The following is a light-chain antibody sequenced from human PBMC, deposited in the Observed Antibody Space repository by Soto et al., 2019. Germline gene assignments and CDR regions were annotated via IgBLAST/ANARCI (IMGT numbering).Light chain of an antibody. CDR1: QSVSNN. CDR2: GTS. J-gene: IGKJ4*02. V-gene: IGKV3-15*01. CDR3: QEYNNWSGS. Sequence: EIVMTQSPATLSVSPGERVTLSCRASQSVSNNLAWYQQKPGQAPRLLIYGTSTRATGVPARFSGSGSGAEFTLTISSLGSVEFAVYYCQEYNNWSGSFGGGTRVEVK.